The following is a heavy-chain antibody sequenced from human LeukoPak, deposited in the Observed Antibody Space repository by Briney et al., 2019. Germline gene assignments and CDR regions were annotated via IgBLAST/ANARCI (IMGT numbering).Heavy chain of an antibody. D-gene: IGHD6-25*01. CDR3: ARTRGYGINTARAFDY. CDR1: GGSISSGGYY. Sequence: SQTLSLTCTVSGGSISSGGYYWSWIRQHPGKGLEWIGYIYYSGSTYYNPSLKSRVTISVDTSKNQFSLKLSSVTAADTAIYYCARTRGYGINTARAFDYWGQGTLVTVSS. V-gene: IGHV4-31*03. J-gene: IGHJ4*02. CDR2: IYYSGST.